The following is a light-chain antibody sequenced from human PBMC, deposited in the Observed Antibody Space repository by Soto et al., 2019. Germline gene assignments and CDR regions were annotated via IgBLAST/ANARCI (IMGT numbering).Light chain of an antibody. Sequence: EIVLTQSPATLSLSPGERATLSCRASQSFSSYLAWYQQKPGQAPRLLIYDASKRATDLPARFSGRGSGTDFTLTISSLEPEDCAVYYCQQRSNWPPVITFGQGTRLEIK. CDR2: DAS. J-gene: IGKJ5*01. V-gene: IGKV3-11*01. CDR3: QQRSNWPPVIT. CDR1: QSFSSY.